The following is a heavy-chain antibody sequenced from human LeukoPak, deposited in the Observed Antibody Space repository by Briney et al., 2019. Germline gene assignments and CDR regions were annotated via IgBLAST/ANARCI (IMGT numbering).Heavy chain of an antibody. CDR1: GFTFSSYA. CDR2: ISGSGGST. CDR3: AKDRNYDILTGSGGALDY. V-gene: IGHV3-23*01. Sequence: PGGSLRLSCAASGFTFSSYAMSWARQAPGKGLEWVSAISGSGGSTYYADSVKGRFTISRDNSKNTLYLQMNSLRAEDTAVYYCAKDRNYDILTGSGGALDYWGQGTLVTVSS. D-gene: IGHD3-9*01. J-gene: IGHJ4*02.